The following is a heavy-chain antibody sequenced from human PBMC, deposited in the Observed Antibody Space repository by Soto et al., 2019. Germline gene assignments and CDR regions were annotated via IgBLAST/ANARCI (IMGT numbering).Heavy chain of an antibody. D-gene: IGHD4-17*01. Sequence: GGSLRLSCAASGFTFSSYAMHWVRQAPGKGLEWVAVISYDGSNKYYADSVKGRFTISRDNSKNTLYLQMNSLRAEDTAVYYCARDTSPYGDYNTYYYYGMDVWGQGTTVTVSS. CDR1: GFTFSSYA. V-gene: IGHV3-30-3*01. CDR3: ARDTSPYGDYNTYYYYGMDV. CDR2: ISYDGSNK. J-gene: IGHJ6*02.